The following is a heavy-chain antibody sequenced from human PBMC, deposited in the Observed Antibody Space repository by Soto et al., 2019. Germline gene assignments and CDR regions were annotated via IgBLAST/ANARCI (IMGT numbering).Heavy chain of an antibody. CDR2: ISYDGSNK. CDR3: AKGLPGTGYYCYYGMDV. CDR1: GFTFSSFG. Sequence: GGSLRLSCASSGFTFSSFGMHWVRQAPGKGLEWVAVISYDGSNKYYADSVKGRFTISRDNSKNTLYLQMNSLRAEDTAVYYCAKGLPGTGYYCYYGMDVWGQGTTVTVSS. D-gene: IGHD2-8*02. J-gene: IGHJ6*02. V-gene: IGHV3-30*18.